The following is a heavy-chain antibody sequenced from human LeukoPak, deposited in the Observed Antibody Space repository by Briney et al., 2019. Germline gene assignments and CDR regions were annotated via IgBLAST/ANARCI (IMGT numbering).Heavy chain of an antibody. Sequence: GGSLRLSCAASGFTFSSYAMHWVRQAPGKGLEWVAVISYDGSNKYYADSVKGRFTISRDNSKNTLYLQMNSLRAEDTAVYYCAKDLPGGITIFGVGGGPDAFDIWGQGTMVTVSS. CDR2: ISYDGSNK. CDR3: AKDLPGGITIFGVGGGPDAFDI. CDR1: GFTFSSYA. D-gene: IGHD3-3*01. V-gene: IGHV3-30-3*01. J-gene: IGHJ3*02.